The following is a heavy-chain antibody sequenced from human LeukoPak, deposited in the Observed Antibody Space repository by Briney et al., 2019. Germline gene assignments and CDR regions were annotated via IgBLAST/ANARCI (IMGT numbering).Heavy chain of an antibody. CDR2: IIPIFGTA. V-gene: IGHV1-69*01. CDR3: ASAARPYYYYYYMDV. J-gene: IGHJ6*03. Sequence: SVKVSCKASGGTFSSYAISWVRQVPGQGLEWMGGIIPIFGTANYAQKFQGRVTITADESTSTAYMELSSLRSEDTAVYYCASAARPYYYYYYMDVWGKGTTVTVSS. D-gene: IGHD6-6*01. CDR1: GGTFSSYA.